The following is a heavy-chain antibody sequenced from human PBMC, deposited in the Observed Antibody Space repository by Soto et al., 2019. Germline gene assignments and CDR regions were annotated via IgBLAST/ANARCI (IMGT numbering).Heavy chain of an antibody. CDR2: ISYDGSNK. CDR1: GFTFSSYA. Sequence: PGGSLRLSCAASGFTFSSYAMHWVRPAPGKGLEWVAVISYDGSNKNHADTVKGRFTISRDNSKNTLYLQMNSLRAEDTAVYYCASGYDFWSVYYYPYGMDLWGQGTTVTVSS. D-gene: IGHD3-3*01. V-gene: IGHV3-30-3*01. J-gene: IGHJ6*02. CDR3: ASGYDFWSVYYYPYGMDL.